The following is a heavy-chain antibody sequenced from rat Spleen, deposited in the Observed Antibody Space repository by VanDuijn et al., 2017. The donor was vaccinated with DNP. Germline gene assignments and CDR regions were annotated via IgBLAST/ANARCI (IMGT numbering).Heavy chain of an antibody. J-gene: IGHJ2*01. V-gene: IGHV5S13*01. D-gene: IGHD1-11*01. CDR2: ITDSGGST. Sequence: EVQLVESGGGLVQPGRSLKLSCAASGFTFSNYGMAWVRQAPTKGLEWVASITDSGGSTYYRGSVKGRFTISRDNAKSTLYLQMDSLRSEDTATYYCAKAGGYSPWYFDYWGQGVMVTVSS. CDR1: GFTFSNYG. CDR3: AKAGGYSPWYFDY.